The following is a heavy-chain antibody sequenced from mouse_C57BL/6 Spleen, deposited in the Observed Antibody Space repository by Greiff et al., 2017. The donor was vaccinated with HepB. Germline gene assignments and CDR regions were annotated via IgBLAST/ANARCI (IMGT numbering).Heavy chain of an antibody. D-gene: IGHD1-1*01. Sequence: QVQLKESGPELVKPGASVKISCKASGYAFSSSWMNWVKQRPGKGLEWIGRIYPGDGDTNYNGKFKGKATLTADKSSSTAYMQLSSLTSEDSAVYSCARSGGSSHGFAYWGQGTLVTVSA. CDR1: GYAFSSSW. CDR2: IYPGDGDT. CDR3: ARSGGSSHGFAY. J-gene: IGHJ3*01. V-gene: IGHV1-82*01.